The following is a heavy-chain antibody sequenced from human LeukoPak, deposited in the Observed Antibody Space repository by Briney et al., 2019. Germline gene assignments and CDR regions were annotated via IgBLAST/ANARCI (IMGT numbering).Heavy chain of an antibody. V-gene: IGHV3-30-3*01. CDR2: VSHDGSSK. Sequence: GGSLRLSCAASGFTFSSYAMHWVRQAPGKGLEWVAVVSHDGSSKFYADSVKGRYTISRDNSKNTLYLQMNSLRAEDTAVYYCANSDHSSGYNYYGMDVWGQGTTVTVSS. D-gene: IGHD1-1*01. CDR1: GFTFSSYA. J-gene: IGHJ6*02. CDR3: ANSDHSSGYNYYGMDV.